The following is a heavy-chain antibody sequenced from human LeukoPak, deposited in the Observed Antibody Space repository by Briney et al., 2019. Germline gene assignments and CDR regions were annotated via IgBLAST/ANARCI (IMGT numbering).Heavy chain of an antibody. D-gene: IGHD5-24*01. CDR1: GGSFSGYY. CDR2: ISSSSSYI. Sequence: ETLSLTCAVYGGSFSGYYWSWIRQPPGKGLEWVSSISSSSSYIYYADSVKGRFTISRDNAKNSLYLQMNSLRAEDTAVYYCARGDWGDGWGQGTLVTVSS. J-gene: IGHJ4*02. CDR3: ARGDWGDG. V-gene: IGHV3-21*01.